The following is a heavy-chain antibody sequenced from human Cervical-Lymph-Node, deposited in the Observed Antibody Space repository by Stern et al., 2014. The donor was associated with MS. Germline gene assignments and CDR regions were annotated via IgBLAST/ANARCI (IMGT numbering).Heavy chain of an antibody. CDR3: ARDYGDYAFDY. CDR1: GYSFTANW. D-gene: IGHD4-17*01. V-gene: IGHV5-51*01. Sequence: VQLVQSGAEVKKPGESLKISCKGSGYSFTANWIAWVRQMPGKGLEWMGTIYPGDSDPRYSPSFQGKVTISADKSISTAYLQWSSLKASDTAMYYCARDYGDYAFDYWGQGTLVTVSS. CDR2: IYPGDSDP. J-gene: IGHJ4*02.